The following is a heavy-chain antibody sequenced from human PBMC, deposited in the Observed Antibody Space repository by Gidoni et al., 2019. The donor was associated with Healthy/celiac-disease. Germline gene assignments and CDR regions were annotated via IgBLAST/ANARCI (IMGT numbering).Heavy chain of an antibody. CDR3: TTLLCSSTSCRDY. J-gene: IGHJ4*02. Sequence: GLEWVGRIKSKTDGGTTDYAAPVKGRFTISRDDSKNTLYLQMNSLKTEDTAVYYCTTLLCSSTSCRDYWGQGTLVTVSS. V-gene: IGHV3-15*07. D-gene: IGHD2-2*01. CDR2: IKSKTDGGTT.